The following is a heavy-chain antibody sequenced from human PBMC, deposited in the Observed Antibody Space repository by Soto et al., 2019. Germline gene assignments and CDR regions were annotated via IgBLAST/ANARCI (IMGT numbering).Heavy chain of an antibody. CDR1: GFTFSSYA. CDR3: AKPVAGYYFDY. D-gene: IGHD6-19*01. Sequence: GESLKISCAASGFTFSSYAMSWVRQAPGKGLEWVSAISGSGGSTYYADSVKGRFTISRDNSKNTLYLQMNSLRAEDTAVYYCAKPVAGYYFDYWGQGTLVTVSS. V-gene: IGHV3-23*01. J-gene: IGHJ4*02. CDR2: ISGSGGST.